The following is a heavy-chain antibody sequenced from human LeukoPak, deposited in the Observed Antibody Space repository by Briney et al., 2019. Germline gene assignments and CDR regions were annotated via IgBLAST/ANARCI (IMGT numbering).Heavy chain of an antibody. CDR2: ISYDGSNK. CDR3: ARSRSGSASWALQIFDN. D-gene: IGHD2-2*01. Sequence: GGSLRLSCAASGFTFSSYGMHWVRQAPGKGLEWVAVISYDGSNKYYADSVRGRFTISRDNSNNTLYVQMNSLRAEDTALYYCARSRSGSASWALQIFDNWGQGTLVTVSS. J-gene: IGHJ4*02. V-gene: IGHV3-30*03. CDR1: GFTFSSYG.